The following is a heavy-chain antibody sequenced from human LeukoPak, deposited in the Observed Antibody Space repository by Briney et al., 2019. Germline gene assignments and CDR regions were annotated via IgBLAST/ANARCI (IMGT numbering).Heavy chain of an antibody. CDR1: GGSISSGSYY. CDR2: IYTSGST. J-gene: IGHJ4*02. Sequence: SQTLSLTCTVSGGSISSGSYYWSWIRQPAGKGLEWIGRIYTSGSTNYNPSLKSRLTISVGTSKNLFSLKLSSETAADTAVYHCARDPGSGVDYWGQGTLVTVSS. CDR3: ARDPGSGVDY. V-gene: IGHV4-61*02. D-gene: IGHD2-15*01.